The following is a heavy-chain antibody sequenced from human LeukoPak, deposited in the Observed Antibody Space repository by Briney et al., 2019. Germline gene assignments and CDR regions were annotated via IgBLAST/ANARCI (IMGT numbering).Heavy chain of an antibody. CDR1: GGSISSSSYY. D-gene: IGHD3-22*01. V-gene: IGHV4-39*01. CDR3: ARHVVTRLGYYDSSGYPTTDAFDI. J-gene: IGHJ3*02. Sequence: SETLSLTCTVSGGSISSSSYYWGWIRQPPGKGLEWIGSIYYSGSTYHNPSLKSRVTISVDTSKNQFSLKLSSVTAADTAVYYCARHVVTRLGYYDSSGYPTTDAFDIWGQGTMVTVSS. CDR2: IYYSGST.